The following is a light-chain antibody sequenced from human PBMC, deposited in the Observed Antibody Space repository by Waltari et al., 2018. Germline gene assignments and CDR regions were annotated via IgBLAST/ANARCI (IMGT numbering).Light chain of an antibody. CDR2: DAS. J-gene: IGKJ5*01. Sequence: DIQMTQSPSSLSASVGDRVTITCRASQDIGNYLAWYQQKPGKPPRLLIYDASTLQSAVPSRLSGSGSGTDFTLTISSLQPEDFATYYCQQSYSTPSITFGQGTRLEIK. CDR1: QDIGNY. V-gene: IGKV1-27*01. CDR3: QQSYSTPSIT.